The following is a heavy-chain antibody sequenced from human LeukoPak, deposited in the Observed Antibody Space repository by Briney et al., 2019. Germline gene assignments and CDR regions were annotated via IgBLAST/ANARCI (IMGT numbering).Heavy chain of an antibody. CDR3: ARQEAADYDFWSGPDLNWFDP. D-gene: IGHD3-3*01. CDR1: GGSFSGYY. V-gene: IGHV4-34*01. CDR2: INHSGST. J-gene: IGHJ5*02. Sequence: KPSETLSLTCAVYGGSFSGYYWSWIRQPPGKGLEWIGEINHSGSTNYNPSLKSRVTLSVDTSKNQFSLKLSSVTAADTAVFYCARQEAADYDFWSGPDLNWFDPWGQGTLVTVSS.